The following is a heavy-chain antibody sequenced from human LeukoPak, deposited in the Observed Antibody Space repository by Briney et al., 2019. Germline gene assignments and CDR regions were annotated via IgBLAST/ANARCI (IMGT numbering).Heavy chain of an antibody. V-gene: IGHV1-69*13. CDR1: GGTFSSYA. CDR2: IIPIFGTA. Sequence: SVKVSCKASGGTFSSYAISWVRQAPGQGLEWMGGIIPIFGTANYAQKFRGRVTIIADESTSTAYMELSSLRSEDTAVYYCARRRLGYYFDYWGQGTLVTVSS. J-gene: IGHJ4*02. D-gene: IGHD7-27*01. CDR3: ARRRLGYYFDY.